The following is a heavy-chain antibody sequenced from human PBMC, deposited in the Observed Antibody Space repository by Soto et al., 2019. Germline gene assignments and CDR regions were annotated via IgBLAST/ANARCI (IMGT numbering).Heavy chain of an antibody. D-gene: IGHD3-9*01. CDR1: GYNFANYW. CDR2: IYPGNSDT. Sequence: ELQLVQSGAEVKKPGESLKISCKGSGYNFANYWIGWVRQMPGKGLEWMGIIYPGNSDTRYSPSFQGQVTISADTSISTAYLEWSSLKASDTAIYYCARHVYYDVLKKNNWGQGTLVTVSS. V-gene: IGHV5-51*01. J-gene: IGHJ4*02. CDR3: ARHVYYDVLKKNN.